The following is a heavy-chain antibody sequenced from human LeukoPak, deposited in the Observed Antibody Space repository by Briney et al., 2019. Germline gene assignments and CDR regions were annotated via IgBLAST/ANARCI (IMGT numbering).Heavy chain of an antibody. Sequence: GGSLRLSCAASGFIFNSFGMYWVRQAPGKGLEWVAVIWYDGSNKYYADSVKGRFTISRDNSKNTPYLQMNSLRAEDTAVYYCARDLRGGYYDSSGFFGGLDYWGQGTLLTVSS. D-gene: IGHD3-22*01. V-gene: IGHV3-33*01. CDR1: GFIFNSFG. CDR3: ARDLRGGYYDSSGFFGGLDY. CDR2: IWYDGSNK. J-gene: IGHJ4*02.